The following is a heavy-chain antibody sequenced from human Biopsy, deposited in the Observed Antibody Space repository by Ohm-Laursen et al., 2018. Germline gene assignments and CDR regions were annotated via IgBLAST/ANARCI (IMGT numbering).Heavy chain of an antibody. Sequence: GTLSLTCTVSGGSISDDYWNWIRQPPGKGLQVVGYISSGGRAKYNPSLKSRLTISLDTSKNQLSLRLSSVTAADSAIYYCARERQFRFLEGAFDYWGQGILVTVSS. J-gene: IGHJ4*02. V-gene: IGHV4-59*01. CDR2: ISSGGRA. D-gene: IGHD3-3*01. CDR3: ARERQFRFLEGAFDY. CDR1: GGSISDDY.